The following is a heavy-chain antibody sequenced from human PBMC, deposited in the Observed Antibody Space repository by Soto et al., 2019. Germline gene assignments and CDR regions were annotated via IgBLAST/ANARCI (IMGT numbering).Heavy chain of an antibody. CDR1: GYSFTSYW. CDR2: IDPSDSYN. J-gene: IGHJ4*02. V-gene: IGHV5-10-1*01. CDR3: ATTRTLYGDLQNYFDY. D-gene: IGHD4-17*01. Sequence: GESLKISCKGSGYSFTSYWISWVRQMPGKGLEWMGGIDPSDSYNNYSPSFQGHVTISADKSISTAYLQWSSLKASDTAMYYCATTRTLYGDLQNYFDYWGQGTLVTVSS.